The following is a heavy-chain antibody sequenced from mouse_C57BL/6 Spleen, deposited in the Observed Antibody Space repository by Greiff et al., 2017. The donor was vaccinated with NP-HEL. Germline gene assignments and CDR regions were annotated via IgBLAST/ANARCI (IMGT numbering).Heavy chain of an antibody. D-gene: IGHD2-5*01. Sequence: EVQLVESGGGLVKPGGSLKLSCAASGFTFSSYAMSWVRQTPEKRLEWVATISDGGSYTYYPDNVKGRFTISRDNAKNNLYLQMSHLKSEDTAMYYCARDRSNPFAYWGQGTLVTVSA. J-gene: IGHJ3*01. CDR3: ARDRSNPFAY. CDR2: ISDGGSYT. CDR1: GFTFSSYA. V-gene: IGHV5-4*01.